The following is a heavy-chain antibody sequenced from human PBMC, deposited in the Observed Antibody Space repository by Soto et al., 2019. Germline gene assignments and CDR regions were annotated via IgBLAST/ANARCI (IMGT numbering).Heavy chain of an antibody. CDR2: IWYDGSNK. J-gene: IGHJ6*02. CDR1: GFTFSSYG. V-gene: IGHV3-33*01. CDR3: ARDFSANIAVAAYYYYYGMDV. D-gene: IGHD6-19*01. Sequence: GGSLRLSCAASGFTFSSYGMHWVRQAPGKGLEWVAVIWYDGSNKYYADSVKGRFTISRDNSKNTLYLQMNSLRAEDTAVYYCARDFSANIAVAAYYYYYGMDVWGQGTTVTVSS.